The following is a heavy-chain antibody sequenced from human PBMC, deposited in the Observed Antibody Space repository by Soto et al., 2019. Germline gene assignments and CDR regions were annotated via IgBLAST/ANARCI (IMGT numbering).Heavy chain of an antibody. Sequence: PGGSLRLSCAASGFTSINYWMSWVRQSPGRGLEWVANIKQDGSEKFYVDSVKGRFTISRDNAKNSLYLQMNSLRAEDTAVYYCAIQPAPWGQGTLVTVSS. CDR1: GFTSINYW. V-gene: IGHV3-7*01. J-gene: IGHJ5*02. CDR3: AIQPAP. CDR2: IKQDGSEK.